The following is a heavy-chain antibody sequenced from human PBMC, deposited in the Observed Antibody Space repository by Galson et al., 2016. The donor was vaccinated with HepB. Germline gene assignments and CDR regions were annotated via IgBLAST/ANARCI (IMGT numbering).Heavy chain of an antibody. V-gene: IGHV4-34*01. D-gene: IGHD6-19*01. CDR3: ASLFSGGWNHRDR. CDR2: INHSGST. CDR1: GGTFSGYY. J-gene: IGHJ5*02. Sequence: SETLSLTCAVYGGTFSGYYWSWIRQPPGKGLEWIGEINHSGSTNYNPYLKSRVTISVDTSKNQFSLKLSSVTAADTAVYYCASLFSGGWNHRDRWGQGTLVTVSS.